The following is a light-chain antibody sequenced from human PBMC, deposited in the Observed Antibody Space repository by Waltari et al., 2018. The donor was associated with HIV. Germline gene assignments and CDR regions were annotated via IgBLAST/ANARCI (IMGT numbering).Light chain of an antibody. J-gene: IGLJ3*02. CDR2: KDT. CDR3: QSADSSGTWV. V-gene: IGLV3-25*03. Sequence: SYELTQPPSVSVSPGQTARIPCSGDALPKQYAYWYHQKPGQAPVLVIYKDTERTSGIPERFYGASSGTTVTLTISGVQAEDEADYYFQSADSSGTWVFGGGTKLTVL. CDR1: ALPKQY.